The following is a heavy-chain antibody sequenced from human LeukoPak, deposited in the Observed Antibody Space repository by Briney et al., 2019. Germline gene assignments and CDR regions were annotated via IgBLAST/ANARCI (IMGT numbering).Heavy chain of an antibody. V-gene: IGHV1-18*01. Sequence: ASVKVSCKASGYTSTNYGITWVRQAPGQGLEWMGWIRVDNGNTHYAQKFQGRVTMTTDTSTSTVYMELRSLSSDDTAVYYCARDSYYGSADALDIWGQGTMVTVSS. CDR3: ARDSYYGSADALDI. J-gene: IGHJ3*02. CDR1: GYTSTNYG. CDR2: IRVDNGNT. D-gene: IGHD3-10*01.